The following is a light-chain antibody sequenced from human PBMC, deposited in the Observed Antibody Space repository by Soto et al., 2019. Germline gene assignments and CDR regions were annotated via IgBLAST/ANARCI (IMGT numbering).Light chain of an antibody. Sequence: EIVLTQSPGTLSLSPGERDTLSCRASQSINNRYLAWYQQKPGQAPRLLIYAASSRATGIPDRFSGSGSGTDFALTMSRMEPEDFAVYYCQPFGSSPGFTFGPGTKVDIK. V-gene: IGKV3-20*01. CDR3: QPFGSSPGFT. CDR1: QSINNRY. CDR2: AAS. J-gene: IGKJ3*01.